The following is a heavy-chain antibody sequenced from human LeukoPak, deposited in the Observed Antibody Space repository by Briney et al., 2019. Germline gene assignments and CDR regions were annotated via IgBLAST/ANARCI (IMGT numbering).Heavy chain of an antibody. CDR3: ARAGRDKYYFDY. CDR2: INWNGGST. V-gene: IGHV3-20*04. CDR1: GFTFDDYG. J-gene: IGHJ4*02. Sequence: GGSLRLSCAASGFTFDDYGMSWVRHAPGKGLEWVSGINWNGGSTGYADSVKGRFTISRDNAKNSLYLQMNSLRAEDTALYYCARAGRDKYYFDYWGQGTLVTVSS.